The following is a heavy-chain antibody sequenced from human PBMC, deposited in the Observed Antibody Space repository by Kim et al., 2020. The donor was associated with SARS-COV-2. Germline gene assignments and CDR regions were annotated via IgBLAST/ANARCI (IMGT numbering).Heavy chain of an antibody. Sequence: VKGRFTISRDNSKNTLYLQMNSLRAEDTAVYYCAKDLTWIQLWPPVPNYWGQGTLVTVSS. D-gene: IGHD5-18*01. J-gene: IGHJ4*02. CDR3: AKDLTWIQLWPPVPNY. V-gene: IGHV3-23*01.